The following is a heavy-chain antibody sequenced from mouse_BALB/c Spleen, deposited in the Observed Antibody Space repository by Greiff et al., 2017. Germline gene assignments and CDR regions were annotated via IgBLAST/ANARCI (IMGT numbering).Heavy chain of an antibody. J-gene: IGHJ3*01. Sequence: EVKLQESGGGLVQPGGSRKLSCAASGFTFSSFGMHWVRQAPEKGLEWVAYISSGSSTIYYADTVKGRFTISRDNPKNTLFLQMTSLRSEDTAMYYCAREPSWFAYWGQGTLVTVSA. CDR2: ISSGSSTI. CDR1: GFTFSSFG. V-gene: IGHV5-17*02. CDR3: AREPSWFAY.